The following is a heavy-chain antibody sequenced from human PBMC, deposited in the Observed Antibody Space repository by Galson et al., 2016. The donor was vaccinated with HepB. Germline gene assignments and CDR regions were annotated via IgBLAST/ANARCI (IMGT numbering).Heavy chain of an antibody. Sequence: SLRLSCATSGFTLTHYGMLWVRQAPGKGLEWVAVIWYDGSYKYYADSVEGRFTISRDISENTVYLQMNSLRGEDTAVYYCAREIPHMVHGALDYWGQGTRVTVSP. CDR3: AREIPHMVHGALDY. CDR2: IWYDGSYK. V-gene: IGHV3-33*01. CDR1: GFTLTHYG. J-gene: IGHJ4*02. D-gene: IGHD2-2*02.